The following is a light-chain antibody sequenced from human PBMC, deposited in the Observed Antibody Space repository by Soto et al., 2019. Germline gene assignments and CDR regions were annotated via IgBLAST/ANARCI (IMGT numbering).Light chain of an antibody. Sequence: DIQMTQSPSTLSASVGDRVTITCRASQSVNNWLAWYQQKPGKAPKLLIYKASTLQTGVPSRFSGSGSGTDFTLTISSLQPDDAATYYCQQYNSYSWTFGQGPKVEI. J-gene: IGKJ1*01. CDR1: QSVNNW. CDR3: QQYNSYSWT. V-gene: IGKV1-5*03. CDR2: KAS.